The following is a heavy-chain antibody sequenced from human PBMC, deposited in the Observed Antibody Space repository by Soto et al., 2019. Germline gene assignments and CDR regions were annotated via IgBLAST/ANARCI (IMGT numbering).Heavy chain of an antibody. CDR1: GYSFTSYW. V-gene: IGHV5-51*01. CDR3: ARLGGSSGWYPAFFDY. D-gene: IGHD6-19*01. Sequence: PGESLKISCKGSGYSFTSYWIGWVRQMPGKGLEWMGIIYPGDSDTRYSPSFQGQVTISADKSISTAYLQWSSLKASDTAMYYCARLGGSSGWYPAFFDYWGQGTRVTVSS. J-gene: IGHJ4*02. CDR2: IYPGDSDT.